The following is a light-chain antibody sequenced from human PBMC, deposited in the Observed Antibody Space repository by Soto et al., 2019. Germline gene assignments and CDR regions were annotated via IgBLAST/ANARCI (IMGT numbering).Light chain of an antibody. CDR3: QQSYIRFT. CDR2: AAS. CDR1: QTISSY. V-gene: IGKV1-39*01. Sequence: DIQMTQSPSSLSAFVGDRVTITCPSSQTISSYLNWYQQKPGKAPKVLIYAASYLQTGVSSRFSGRGSGTDFTLTIDSLQPEDAATYYCQQSYIRFTFGPGTKVDIK. J-gene: IGKJ3*01.